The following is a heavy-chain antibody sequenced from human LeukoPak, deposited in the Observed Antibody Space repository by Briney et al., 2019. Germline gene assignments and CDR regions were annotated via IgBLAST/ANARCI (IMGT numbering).Heavy chain of an antibody. CDR1: GYTFTSYD. V-gene: IGHV1-2*02. CDR2: INPNSGGT. CDR3: ARDTSAKVSGAFDI. D-gene: IGHD3-10*01. Sequence: ASVKVSCKASGYTFTSYDINWVRQAPGQGLEWMGWINPNSGGTNYAQKFQGRVTMTRDTSIGTAYMELSRLRSDDTAVYYCARDTSAKVSGAFDIWGQGTMVTVSS. J-gene: IGHJ3*02.